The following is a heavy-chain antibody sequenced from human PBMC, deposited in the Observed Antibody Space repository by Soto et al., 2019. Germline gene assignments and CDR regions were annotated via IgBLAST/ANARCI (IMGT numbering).Heavy chain of an antibody. J-gene: IGHJ5*02. CDR2: LSGSGATT. D-gene: IGHD1-26*01. CDR1: GFSFGGYA. V-gene: IGHV3-23*01. CDR3: TRSGGGYTVRAWFDP. Sequence: EVQLSESGGGLVQPGGSLRLSCAASGFSFGGYAMHWVRQAPGKGLEWVAGLSGSGATTYYADSVRGRFTISRDSSDSMLYLQRKRLRAEDTAVYYCTRSGGGYTVRAWFDPWGQGTLVTVSS.